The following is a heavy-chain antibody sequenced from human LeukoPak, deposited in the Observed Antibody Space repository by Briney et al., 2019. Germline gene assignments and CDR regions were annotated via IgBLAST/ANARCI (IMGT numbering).Heavy chain of an antibody. D-gene: IGHD4-17*01. Sequence: GGSLRLSCAASGFTFSSYGMHWVRQAPGKGLEWVAFIRYDGSNKYYADSVKGRFTISRDNAKNSLYLQMNSLRAEDTAVYYCASPPVTTHDAFDIWGQGTMVTVSS. CDR2: IRYDGSNK. CDR1: GFTFSSYG. J-gene: IGHJ3*02. CDR3: ASPPVTTHDAFDI. V-gene: IGHV3-30*02.